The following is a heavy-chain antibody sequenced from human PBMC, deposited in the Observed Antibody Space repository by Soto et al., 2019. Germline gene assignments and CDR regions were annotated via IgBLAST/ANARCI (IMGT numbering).Heavy chain of an antibody. CDR3: ARASGPFDY. Sequence: GGSLRLSCAAPVFTFSSYGMHWVRQAPGKGLDWVAVIWFDGSNKYYADSVKGRFTISRDNSKNTLYLQMNSLRAEDTALYYCARASGPFDYWGQGTLVTVSS. CDR1: VFTFSSYG. CDR2: IWFDGSNK. J-gene: IGHJ4*02. V-gene: IGHV3-33*01.